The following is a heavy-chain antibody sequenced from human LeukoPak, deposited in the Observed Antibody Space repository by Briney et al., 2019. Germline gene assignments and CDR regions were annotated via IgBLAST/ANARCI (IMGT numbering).Heavy chain of an antibody. J-gene: IGHJ6*03. Sequence: GGSLRLSCTASGFTFSSYSVNWVRQAPGKGLEWVSSISSSSSYIYYADSVKGRFTISRDNAKNSLYLQMNSLRAEDTAMYYCARDPYSGGYSAYYYYYMDVWGKGTTVTVSS. CDR3: ARDPYSGGYSAYYYYYMDV. D-gene: IGHD1-26*01. V-gene: IGHV3-21*01. CDR1: GFTFSSYS. CDR2: ISSSSSYI.